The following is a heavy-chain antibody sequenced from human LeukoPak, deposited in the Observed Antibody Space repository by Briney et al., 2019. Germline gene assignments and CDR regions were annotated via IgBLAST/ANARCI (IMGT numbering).Heavy chain of an antibody. V-gene: IGHV3-64D*06. CDR2: ISSNGGST. J-gene: IGHJ6*02. D-gene: IGHD6-19*01. CDR1: GFTFSSYA. CDR3: VKDVDSSGWPYYYYGMDV. Sequence: PGGSLRLSCSASGFTFSSYAMHWVRQAPGKGLEYVSAISSNGGSTYYADSVKGRFTISRDNSKNTLYLQMGSLRAEDTAVYYCVKDVDSSGWPYYYYGMDVWGQGTTVTVSS.